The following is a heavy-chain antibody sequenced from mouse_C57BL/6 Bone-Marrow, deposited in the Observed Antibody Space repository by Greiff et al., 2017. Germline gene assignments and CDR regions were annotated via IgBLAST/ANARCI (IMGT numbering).Heavy chain of an antibody. CDR1: GFTFTDYY. CDR3: ERAATMVTLFDY. D-gene: IGHD2-2*01. J-gene: IGHJ2*01. Sequence: EVKLMESGGGLVQPGGSLSLSCAASGFTFTDYYMSWVRQPPGKALEWLGFIRNKANGYTTEYSASVKGRFTIYRDNSQSILYLQMNALRAEDSSTYYCERAATMVTLFDYWGQGTTLTVSS. CDR2: IRNKANGYTT. V-gene: IGHV7-3*01.